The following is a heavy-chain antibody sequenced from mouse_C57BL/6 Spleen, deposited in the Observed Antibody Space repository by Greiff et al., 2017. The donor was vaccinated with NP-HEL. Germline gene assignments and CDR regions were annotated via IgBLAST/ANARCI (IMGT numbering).Heavy chain of an antibody. CDR1: GFTFSSYA. V-gene: IGHV5-9-1*02. CDR3: TRASGLPGGYYAMDY. J-gene: IGHJ4*01. D-gene: IGHD2-4*01. Sequence: EVQLQESGEGLVKPGGSLKLSCAASGFTFSSYAMSWVRQTPEKRLEWVAYISSGGDYIYYADTVKGRFTISRDNARNTLYLQMSSLKSEDTAMYYCTRASGLPGGYYAMDYWGQGTSVTVSS. CDR2: ISSGGDYI.